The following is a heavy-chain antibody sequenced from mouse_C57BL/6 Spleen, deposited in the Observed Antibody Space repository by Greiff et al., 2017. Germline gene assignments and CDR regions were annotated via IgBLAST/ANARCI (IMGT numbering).Heavy chain of an antibody. D-gene: IGHD1-1*01. CDR3: ARTASSLYDFDD. CDR1: GYTFTSYW. V-gene: IGHV1-55*01. Sequence: VQLQQPGAELVKPGASVKMSCTASGYTFTSYWITWVQQRPGQGLEWIGDIYPGSGSTNYTAKFKSKATLTVDTSSSTDYMQLSSLTSEDSAVYYCARTASSLYDFDDWGKGTTLTVSS. CDR2: IYPGSGST. J-gene: IGHJ2*01.